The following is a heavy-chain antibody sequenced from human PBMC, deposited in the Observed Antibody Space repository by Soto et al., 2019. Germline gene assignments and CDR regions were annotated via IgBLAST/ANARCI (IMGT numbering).Heavy chain of an antibody. CDR3: ASNDYEAFWFDP. J-gene: IGHJ5*02. Sequence: QVQLVQSGAEVKKPGASVKVSCKASGYTFTSYGISWVRQAPGQGLEWMGWISAYNGNTNYAQKLQGRXXMXTXXSTSTAYMELRSLRSDDTAVYYCASNDYEAFWFDPWGQGTLVTVSS. V-gene: IGHV1-18*01. CDR2: ISAYNGNT. D-gene: IGHD4-17*01. CDR1: GYTFTSYG.